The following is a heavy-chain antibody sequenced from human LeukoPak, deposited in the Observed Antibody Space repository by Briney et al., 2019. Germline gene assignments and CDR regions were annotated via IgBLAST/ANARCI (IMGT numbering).Heavy chain of an antibody. D-gene: IGHD2-8*01. J-gene: IGHJ5*02. Sequence: GASVKVSCKASGYIFTDYFIHWVRQAPGQGPEWMGWINPNSGDTKYAQKFQGRVSMTRETSISTADMEVSSLRSDDTAVYYCARGIPRSYCTPTDCNPNWFDPWGQGTLVTVSS. CDR1: GYIFTDYF. CDR3: ARGIPRSYCTPTDCNPNWFDP. V-gene: IGHV1-2*02. CDR2: INPNSGDT.